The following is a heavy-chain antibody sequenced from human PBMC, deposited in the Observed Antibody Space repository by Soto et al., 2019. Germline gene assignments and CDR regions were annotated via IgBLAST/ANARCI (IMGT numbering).Heavy chain of an antibody. CDR1: GFTFSSYA. J-gene: IGHJ4*02. Sequence: GGSLRLSCAASGFTFSSYAMSWVRQAPGKGLEWVSAISGSGATTYYADSVKGRFTISRDNSKNTLYLQMNSLRAEDTAVYYCAFAWMGAGSYYEMVEYWGQGTLVTVSS. V-gene: IGHV3-23*01. CDR3: AFAWMGAGSYYEMVEY. D-gene: IGHD3-10*01. CDR2: ISGSGATT.